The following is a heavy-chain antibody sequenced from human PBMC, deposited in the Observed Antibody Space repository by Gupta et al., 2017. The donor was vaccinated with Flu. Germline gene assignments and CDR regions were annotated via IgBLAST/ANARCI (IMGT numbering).Heavy chain of an antibody. J-gene: IGHJ4*02. CDR1: GPTFSDYA. CDR3: AKDRSGNPAIDY. CDR2: VGAGGDRT. V-gene: IGHV3-23*01. Sequence: EVQLLESGGALVQPGGSLRLSCAGSGPTFSDYAMNWVRQAPGKGLEWVSTVGAGGDRTYYADSVMGRFTISRDNSKNTVYLQMNSLRGDDTAVYYCAKDRSGNPAIDYWGQGTLVTVSA. D-gene: IGHD6-13*01.